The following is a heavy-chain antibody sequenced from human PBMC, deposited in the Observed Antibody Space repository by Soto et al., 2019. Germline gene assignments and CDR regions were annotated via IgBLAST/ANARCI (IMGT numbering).Heavy chain of an antibody. V-gene: IGHV3-23*01. D-gene: IGHD1-26*01. CDR2: IIDSGGST. Sequence: AGGSLRLSCAASGFTFSSYAMGWVRQAPGKGLEWVSDIIDSGGSTYYADAVKGRFTISRDNSKSTLYLQMNSLRAEDTAVYYCGKGRSYYYYSGVDVWGQGTTVTVSS. CDR3: GKGRSYYYYSGVDV. J-gene: IGHJ6*02. CDR1: GFTFSSYA.